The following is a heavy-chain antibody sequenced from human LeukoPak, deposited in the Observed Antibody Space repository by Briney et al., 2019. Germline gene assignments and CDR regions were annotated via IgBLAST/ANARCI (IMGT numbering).Heavy chain of an antibody. Sequence: GGSLRLSCAASGFTFSSYGMHWVRQAPGKGLEWVAVISYDGSNKYYADSVKGRFTISRDNSKNTLYLQMNSLRAEDTAVYYCARGTMVRGVINPVDYWGQGTLVTVSS. J-gene: IGHJ4*02. D-gene: IGHD3-10*01. CDR1: GFTFSSYG. CDR2: ISYDGSNK. V-gene: IGHV3-30*03. CDR3: ARGTMVRGVINPVDY.